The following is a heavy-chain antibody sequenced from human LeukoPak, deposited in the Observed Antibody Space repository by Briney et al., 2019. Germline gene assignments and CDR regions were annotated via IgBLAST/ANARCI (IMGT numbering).Heavy chain of an antibody. CDR3: ARQGTMTRGGYWLDP. CDR1: GGSISSSSYY. J-gene: IGHJ5*02. Sequence: SETLSLTCTVSGGSISSSSYYWGWIRQPPGKGLEWIGSIYYSGSTYYNPSLKSRVTISVDTSKNQFSLKLISVTAADTAVYYCARQGTMTRGGYWLDPWGQGTLVTVSS. CDR2: IYYSGST. V-gene: IGHV4-39*01. D-gene: IGHD3-10*01.